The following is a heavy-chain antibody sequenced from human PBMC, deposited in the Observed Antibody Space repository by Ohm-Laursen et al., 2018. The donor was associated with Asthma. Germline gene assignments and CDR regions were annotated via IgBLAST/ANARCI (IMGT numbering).Heavy chain of an antibody. CDR3: AFCSGGTCYHGVFDF. CDR1: GDSISSSRSY. Sequence: SDTLSLTCTVSGDSISSSRSYWGWIRRPPGKGLDWIGIISFEGSTYYNPSLGSRLTMSVDTSKTLVSLTLSSVTVADTAMYYCAFCSGGTCYHGVFDFWGQGSMVTVSS. J-gene: IGHJ3*01. V-gene: IGHV4-39*01. CDR2: ISFEGST. D-gene: IGHD2-15*01.